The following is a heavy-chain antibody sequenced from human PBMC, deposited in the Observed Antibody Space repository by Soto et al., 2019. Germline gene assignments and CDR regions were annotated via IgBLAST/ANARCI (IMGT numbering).Heavy chain of an antibody. Sequence: QVQLVQSGAEVKKPGASVKVSCKVSGYTLTELSMHWVRQAPGKGVEWMGGFDPEDGETIYAQKFQGRVTMTEDTSTDTAYMELSSLRSEDTAVYYCATDTDCCDYAPTVTFDYWGQGTLVTVSS. CDR1: GYTLTELS. CDR2: FDPEDGET. CDR3: ATDTDCCDYAPTVTFDY. V-gene: IGHV1-24*01. D-gene: IGHD4-17*01. J-gene: IGHJ4*02.